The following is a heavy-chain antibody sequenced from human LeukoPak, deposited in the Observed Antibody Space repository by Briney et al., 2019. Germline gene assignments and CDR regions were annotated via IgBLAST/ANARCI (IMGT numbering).Heavy chain of an antibody. V-gene: IGHV3-48*01. Sequence: GGSLRLSCAASGFTFSSYSMNWVRQVPGKGLEWVSYISGHSSTIYYADSVKGRFTISRDNAKNSLYLQMNSLRADDTAVYYCARDWNYGGTIDFWGQGTLVAVSS. CDR2: ISGHSSTI. J-gene: IGHJ4*02. CDR1: GFTFSSYS. D-gene: IGHD4-23*01. CDR3: ARDWNYGGTIDF.